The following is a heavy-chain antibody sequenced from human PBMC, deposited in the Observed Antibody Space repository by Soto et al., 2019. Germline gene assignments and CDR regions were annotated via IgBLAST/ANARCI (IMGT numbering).Heavy chain of an antibody. CDR3: ARGGVATIFGDS. CDR1: GFTLSRYS. CDR2: IDSSSATI. V-gene: IGHV3-48*02. J-gene: IGHJ4*02. Sequence: EVQLVESGGGLVQPGGSLRVSCAASGFTLSRYSMNWVRQAPGKGLEWLSYIDSSSATIYYADSVKGRFIISRDNAKNSLYLQMTSLRDEDTAVYYCARGGVATIFGDSWGQGTLVTVSS. D-gene: IGHD5-12*01.